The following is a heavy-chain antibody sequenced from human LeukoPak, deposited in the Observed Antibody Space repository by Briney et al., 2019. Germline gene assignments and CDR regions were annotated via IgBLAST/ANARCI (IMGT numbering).Heavy chain of an antibody. CDR2: ISYDGSNK. D-gene: IGHD2-15*01. CDR1: GFTFSSYG. Sequence: GGSLRLSCAASGFTFSSYGMHWVRQAPGKGLEWVAVISYDGSNKYYADSVKGRFTISRDNSKNTLYLQMNSLRAEDTAVYYCAKRRSDCSGYTCFSTLDYWGQGTLVTVSS. J-gene: IGHJ4*02. V-gene: IGHV3-30*18. CDR3: AKRRSDCSGYTCFSTLDY.